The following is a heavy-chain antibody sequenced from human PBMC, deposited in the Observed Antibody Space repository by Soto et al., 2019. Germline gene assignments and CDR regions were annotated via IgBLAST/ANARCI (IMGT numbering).Heavy chain of an antibody. J-gene: IGHJ4*02. CDR1: GGSISSGGYY. CDR3: ARSTLTGGAPHFDY. D-gene: IGHD7-27*01. V-gene: IGHV4-31*03. Sequence: SETLSLTCTVSGGSISSGGYYWSWIRQHPGKGLEWIGYIYYSGSTYYNPSLKSRVTISVDTSKNQFSLKLSSVTAADTAVYYCARSTLTGGAPHFDYWGQGTLVTVSS. CDR2: IYYSGST.